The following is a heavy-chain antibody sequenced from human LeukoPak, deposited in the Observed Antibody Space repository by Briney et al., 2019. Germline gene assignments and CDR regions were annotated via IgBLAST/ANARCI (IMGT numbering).Heavy chain of an antibody. CDR3: ARGRAAADDFDY. V-gene: IGHV1-18*01. CDR2: ISGHNGQS. D-gene: IGHD6-13*01. CDR1: GHTFMSYA. J-gene: IGHJ4*02. Sequence: ASVKVSCKASGHTFMSYAINWVRQAPGQGLEWLGWISGHNGQSKYAQKFQGRVTLTTDSSTGAAYMELRSLRSDDTAIYYCARGRAAADDFDYWGQGTLVTVSS.